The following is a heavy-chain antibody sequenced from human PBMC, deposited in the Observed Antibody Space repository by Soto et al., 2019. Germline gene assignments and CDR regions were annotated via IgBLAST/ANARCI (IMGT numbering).Heavy chain of an antibody. CDR2: INHSGNN. Sequence: PSETLSLTCVVSGGSFSTYHYNWIRQSPGKGLEWIGEINHSGNNNYSPSLKRRVTMSLDTSKNQFSLKLTSVTAADTAVYYCARGGSNDWQVAFDIWGQGTMVTVSS. D-gene: IGHD3-9*01. CDR1: GGSFSTYH. J-gene: IGHJ3*02. CDR3: ARGGSNDWQVAFDI. V-gene: IGHV4-34*01.